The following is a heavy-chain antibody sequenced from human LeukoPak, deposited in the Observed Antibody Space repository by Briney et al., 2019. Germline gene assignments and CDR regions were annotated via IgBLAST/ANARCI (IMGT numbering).Heavy chain of an antibody. CDR1: GFIFSTSA. Sequence: GGSLRPSCAASGFIFSTSAKHWVRQAPGKGLEWVAVISSDGSDTNYADSVKGRFTISRDNSKNTLYLEMNSLRSEDTAVYYCARDRCTSTTCYLFDYWGQGTLVIVSS. CDR3: ARDRCTSTTCYLFDY. J-gene: IGHJ4*02. CDR2: ISSDGSDT. V-gene: IGHV3-30*04. D-gene: IGHD2/OR15-2a*01.